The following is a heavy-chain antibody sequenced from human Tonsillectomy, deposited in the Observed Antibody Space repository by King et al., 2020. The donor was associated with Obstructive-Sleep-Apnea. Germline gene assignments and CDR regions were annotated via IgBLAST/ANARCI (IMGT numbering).Heavy chain of an antibody. CDR3: VAVIGVREFHH. Sequence: VQLVESGGGVVQPGGSLRLACGASGFTFSSHAMHLVRQAPGKGPEWVALIPYDGSFKFYPNSVKGRFAISRDNSKDTVYLQMNSLRVEDTAVYYCVAVIGVREFHHWGPGTLVTVSS. CDR2: IPYDGSFK. J-gene: IGHJ1*01. V-gene: IGHV3-30*09. D-gene: IGHD3-10*01. CDR1: GFTFSSHA.